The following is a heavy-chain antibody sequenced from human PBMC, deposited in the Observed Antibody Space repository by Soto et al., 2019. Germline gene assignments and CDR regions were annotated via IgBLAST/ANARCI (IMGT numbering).Heavy chain of an antibody. D-gene: IGHD1-26*01. CDR2: ISYDATTK. J-gene: IGHJ4*02. CDR1: GFTFSNYP. CDR3: ARYPLVGAPDYSAS. Sequence: QVQLVESGGGVVQPGRSLRLSCAASGFTFSNYPLHWVRQAPGKGLEWVAVISYDATTKYYADSVKGRFTISRDNSKNTLSLQKNSLDTGDTEVYDCARYPLVGAPDYSASWGQGTLVAVSS. V-gene: IGHV3-30-3*01.